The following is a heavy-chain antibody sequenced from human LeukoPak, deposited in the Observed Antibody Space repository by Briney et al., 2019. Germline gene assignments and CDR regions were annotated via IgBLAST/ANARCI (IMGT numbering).Heavy chain of an antibody. CDR2: ISSSGSTK. CDR3: ARDGNAYGRGSPHY. J-gene: IGHJ4*02. V-gene: IGHV3-11*01. D-gene: IGHD3-10*01. Sequence: GGSLRLSCAASGFTFRDYYMSLIRQAPGAPLEWVSYISSSGSTKYYADSVKGRFTISRDNAKNSYLQMNSLRAEDTAVYYCARDGNAYGRGSPHYWGQGTLVTVSS. CDR1: GFTFRDYY.